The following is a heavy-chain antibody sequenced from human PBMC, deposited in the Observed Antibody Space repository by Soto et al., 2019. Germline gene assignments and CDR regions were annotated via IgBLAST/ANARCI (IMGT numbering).Heavy chain of an antibody. CDR3: AREGPRYSYGTNGYYYGMDV. D-gene: IGHD5-18*01. J-gene: IGHJ6*02. V-gene: IGHV4-30-4*01. CDR1: XGSISSGDYY. Sequence: TLSLTCTVXXGSISSGDYYXSWIRQPPGKGLEWIGYIYYSGSTYYNPSLKSRVTISVDTSKNQFSLKLSSVTAADTAVYYCAREGPRYSYGTNGYYYGMDVWGQGTTVTVSS. CDR2: IYYSGST.